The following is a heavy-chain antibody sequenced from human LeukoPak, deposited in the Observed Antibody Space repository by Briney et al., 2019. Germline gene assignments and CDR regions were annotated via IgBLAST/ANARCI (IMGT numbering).Heavy chain of an antibody. CDR1: GFTFVDYS. V-gene: IGHV3-21*01. CDR2: ISTTSSYK. D-gene: IGHD2-21*02. CDR3: AKDHLAVVTASWFDL. J-gene: IGHJ5*02. Sequence: PGGSLRLSCAASGFTFVDYSMNWVRQAPGKGLEWVSSISTTSSYKYYADSVKGRFTISRDNAKKSLYLQMNSLRVEDTAVYYCAKDHLAVVTASWFDLWGQGTLVTVSS.